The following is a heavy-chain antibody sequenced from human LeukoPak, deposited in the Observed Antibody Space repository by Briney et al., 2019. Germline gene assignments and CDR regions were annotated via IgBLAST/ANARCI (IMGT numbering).Heavy chain of an antibody. J-gene: IGHJ6*03. V-gene: IGHV4-39*02. CDR1: GVSISTTNSY. Sequence: PSETLSLTCTVSGVSISTTNSYWGWIRQPPGKGLEWIGNVDSSGTSHYNPSLRSRVTISVDTSKSHFSLKLTSVTAADTALYYCARLIDYGGFYFYYYMDVWGKGTTVAVSS. CDR3: ARLIDYGGFYFYYYMDV. CDR2: VDSSGTS. D-gene: IGHD4-17*01.